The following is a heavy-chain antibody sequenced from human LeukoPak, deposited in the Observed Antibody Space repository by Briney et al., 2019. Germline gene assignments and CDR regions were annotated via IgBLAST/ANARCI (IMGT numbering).Heavy chain of an antibody. CDR3: ARDGGYITGTTLDY. CDR1: GFTFSSYA. Sequence: GGSLRLSCAASGFTFSSYAMSWVRQAPGKGLEWVSAISGSGGSTYYADSVKGRFTISRDNSKNTLYLQMNSLRAEDTAVYYCARDGGYITGTTLDYWGQGTLVTVSS. V-gene: IGHV3-23*01. D-gene: IGHD1-20*01. J-gene: IGHJ4*02. CDR2: ISGSGGST.